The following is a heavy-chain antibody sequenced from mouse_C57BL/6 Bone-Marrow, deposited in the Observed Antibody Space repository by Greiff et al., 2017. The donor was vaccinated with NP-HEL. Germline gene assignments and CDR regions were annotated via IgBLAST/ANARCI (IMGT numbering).Heavy chain of an antibody. D-gene: IGHD1-1*01. CDR2: ILPGSGST. J-gene: IGHJ1*03. CDR1: GYTFTGYW. V-gene: IGHV1-9*01. Sequence: VKLQESGAELMKPGASVKLSCKATGYTFTGYWIEWVKQRPGHGLEWIGEILPGSGSTNYNEKFKGKATFTADTSSNTAYMQLSSLTTEDSAIYYCARWGFYYYGSSYVDWYFDVWGTGTTVTVSS. CDR3: ARWGFYYYGSSYVDWYFDV.